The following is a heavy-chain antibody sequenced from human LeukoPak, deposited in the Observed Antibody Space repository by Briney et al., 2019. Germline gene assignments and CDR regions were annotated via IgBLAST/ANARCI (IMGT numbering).Heavy chain of an antibody. Sequence: GGSLRLSCAASGFPFSNYGMHWVRQAPGKRPEWVSFIRYDESNKYYADSVKGLFAISKDNSKNTLYLQMNSLRPEDTAVYYCARLDSRTRPMVRGVRGRFFDYWGQGTLVTVSS. J-gene: IGHJ4*02. CDR1: GFPFSNYG. CDR2: IRYDESNK. CDR3: ARLDSRTRPMVRGVRGRFFDY. V-gene: IGHV3-30*02. D-gene: IGHD3-10*01.